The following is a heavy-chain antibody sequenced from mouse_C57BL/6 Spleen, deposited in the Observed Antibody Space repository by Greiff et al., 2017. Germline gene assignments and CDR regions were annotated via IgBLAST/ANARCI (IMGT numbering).Heavy chain of an antibody. CDR3: AREGSGTSHYFDY. CDR1: GYTFTSYW. CDR2: IDPSDSET. D-gene: IGHD4-1*01. Sequence: QVQLQQPGAELVRPGSSVKLSCKASGYTFTSYWMHWVKQRPIQGLEWIGTIDPSDSETHYNQKFKDKATLTVDKSSSTAYMQLSSLTSEDSAVYYCAREGSGTSHYFDYWGQGTTLTVSS. J-gene: IGHJ2*01. V-gene: IGHV1-52*01.